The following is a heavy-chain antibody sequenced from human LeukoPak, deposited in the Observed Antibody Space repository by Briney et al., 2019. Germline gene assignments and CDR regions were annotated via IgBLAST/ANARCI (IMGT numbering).Heavy chain of an antibody. CDR2: VNPNSGGT. CDR1: GYTFTGYY. V-gene: IGHV1-2*02. D-gene: IGHD4-11*01. J-gene: IGHJ4*02. CDR3: ATPGGLDSNYIFDY. Sequence: ASVKVSCKASGYTFTGYYMHWVRQAPGQGLEWLGWVNPNSGGTNYAQKFQGRVTMTRDTSISTAYMELSRLRFDDTAVYYCATPGGLDSNYIFDYWGQGTLVTVSS.